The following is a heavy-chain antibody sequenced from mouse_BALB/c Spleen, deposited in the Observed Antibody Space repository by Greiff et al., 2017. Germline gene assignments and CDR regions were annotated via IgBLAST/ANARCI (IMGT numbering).Heavy chain of an antibody. Sequence: EVQRVESGGGLVQPGGSMKLSCVASGFTFSNYWMNWVRQSPEKGLEWVAEIRLKSNNYATHYAESVKGRFTISRDDSKSSVYLQMNNLRAEDTGIYYCTEGYYVGFAYWGQGTLVTVSA. CDR2: IRLKSNNYAT. CDR1: GFTFSNYW. D-gene: IGHD2-3*01. CDR3: TEGYYVGFAY. J-gene: IGHJ3*01. V-gene: IGHV6-6*02.